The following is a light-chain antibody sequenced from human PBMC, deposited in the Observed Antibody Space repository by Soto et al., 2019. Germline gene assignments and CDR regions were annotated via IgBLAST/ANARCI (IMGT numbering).Light chain of an antibody. J-gene: IGLJ1*01. CDR2: DVS. Sequence: QSALTQPRSVSGSPGQSVTISCTATSSDVGGYNYVSWYQQHPGKAPKLMIYDVSKRPSGVSDRFSGSKSGNTASLTISGLQAEDEADYYCCSYAGSYTNVFGTGTKLTVL. V-gene: IGLV2-11*01. CDR1: SSDVGGYNY. CDR3: CSYAGSYTNV.